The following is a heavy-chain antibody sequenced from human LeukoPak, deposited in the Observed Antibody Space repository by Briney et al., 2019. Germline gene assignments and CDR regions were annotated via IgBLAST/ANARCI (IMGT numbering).Heavy chain of an antibody. CDR2: IKRDGSEK. CDR3: ASVREYYDFWSGSHYGMDV. CDR1: GFTFSIFW. J-gene: IGHJ6*02. D-gene: IGHD3-3*01. V-gene: IGHV3-7*01. Sequence: GVSVTLLCAASGFTFSIFWMMGVRQARGKGRVGGANIKRDGSEKYYVDSVKGRFTISRDNAKNSLYLQMNSLRAEDTAVYYCASVREYYDFWSGSHYGMDVWGQGTTVTVSS.